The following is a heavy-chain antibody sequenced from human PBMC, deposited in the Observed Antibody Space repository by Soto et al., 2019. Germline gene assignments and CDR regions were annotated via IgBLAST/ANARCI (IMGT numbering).Heavy chain of an antibody. J-gene: IGHJ6*03. D-gene: IGHD6-13*01. Sequence: GGSLRLSCAASGFTFSSYTMHWVRQAPGKGLEWVAVISYDGSNKYYADSVKGRFTISRDNSKNTLYLQMNSLRAEDTAVYYCARDTAAGIHSTLYYYYYYMDVWGKGTTVTVSS. V-gene: IGHV3-30-3*01. CDR3: ARDTAAGIHSTLYYYYYYMDV. CDR2: ISYDGSNK. CDR1: GFTFSSYT.